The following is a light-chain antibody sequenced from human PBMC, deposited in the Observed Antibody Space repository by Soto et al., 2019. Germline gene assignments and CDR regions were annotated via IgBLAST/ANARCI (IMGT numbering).Light chain of an antibody. CDR1: QSVSSY. CDR2: DAS. CDR3: QQRSNWPPT. V-gene: IGKV3-11*01. Sequence: EIVLTQSTATLSLSPWERATLSCRASQSVSSYLAWYQQKPGQAPRLLIYDASNRATGIPARFSGSGSGTDFTLTISSLEPEDFAVYYCQQRSNWPPTFGQGTKLEIK. J-gene: IGKJ2*01.